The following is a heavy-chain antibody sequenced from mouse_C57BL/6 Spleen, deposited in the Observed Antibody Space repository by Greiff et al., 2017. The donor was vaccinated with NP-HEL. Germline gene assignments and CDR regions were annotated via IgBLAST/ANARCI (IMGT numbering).Heavy chain of an antibody. J-gene: IGHJ3*01. V-gene: IGHV2-5*01. CDR3: AKNGGNYLAWFAY. CDR1: GFSLTSYG. Sequence: VQLQQSGPGLVQPSQSLSITCTVSGFSLTSYGVHWVRQSPGKGLEWLGVIWRGGSTDYNAAFMSRLSITKDNSKSQVFFKMNSLQADDTAIYYCAKNGGNYLAWFAYWGQGTLVTVSA. CDR2: IWRGGST. D-gene: IGHD2-1*01.